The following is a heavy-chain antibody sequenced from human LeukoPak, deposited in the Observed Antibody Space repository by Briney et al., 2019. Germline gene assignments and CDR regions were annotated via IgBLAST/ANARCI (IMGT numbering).Heavy chain of an antibody. CDR2: INGDGTST. D-gene: IGHD4-17*01. Sequence: GGYLRLSCAASGFTFSSYAMSWVRQAPGKGLLWVSRINGDGTSTKYADSVKGRFTISRDNARHTLYLQMNSLRAEDTAVYYCARASTTVPNLLDYWGQGTLVTVSS. CDR1: GFTFSSYA. V-gene: IGHV3-74*03. CDR3: ARASTTVPNLLDY. J-gene: IGHJ4*02.